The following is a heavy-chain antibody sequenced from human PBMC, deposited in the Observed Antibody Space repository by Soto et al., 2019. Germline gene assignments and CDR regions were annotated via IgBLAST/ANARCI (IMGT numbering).Heavy chain of an antibody. Sequence: ASVKVSCKASGYTFTSYAMHWVRQAPGQRLEWMGWINAGNGNTKYSQKFQGRVTITRDTSASTAYMELSSLRSEDTAVYYCARGSGYHYLDDYWGQGSLVIVSS. D-gene: IGHD3-22*01. J-gene: IGHJ4*02. CDR1: GYTFTSYA. CDR3: ARGSGYHYLDDY. CDR2: INAGNGNT. V-gene: IGHV1-3*01.